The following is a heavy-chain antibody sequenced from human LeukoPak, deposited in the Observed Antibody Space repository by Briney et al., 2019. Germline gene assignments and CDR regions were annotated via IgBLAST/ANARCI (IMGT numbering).Heavy chain of an antibody. D-gene: IGHD6-13*01. Sequence: GGSLRLSCAASGFTFDDYCMSWVCQAPGKGLEWVSGINWNGGSTGYADSVKGRFTISRDNAKNSLYLQMNSLRAEDTALYYCARLGLSSSWDYYYYYYMDVWGKGTAVTVSS. CDR1: GFTFDDYC. J-gene: IGHJ6*03. V-gene: IGHV3-20*04. CDR2: INWNGGST. CDR3: ARLGLSSSWDYYYYYYMDV.